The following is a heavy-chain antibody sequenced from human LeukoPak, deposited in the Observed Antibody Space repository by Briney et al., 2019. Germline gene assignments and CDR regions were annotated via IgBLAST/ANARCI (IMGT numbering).Heavy chain of an antibody. J-gene: IGHJ4*02. V-gene: IGHV1-18*01. D-gene: IGHD1-7*01. CDR3: ARDLLRGQLELEGLAFDY. Sequence: ASVKVSCKASGYTFTSYVISWVRQAPGQGLDWMGWISAYNGNTNYAQKLQGRVTMTTDTSTSTAYMELRSLRSDDTAVYYCARDLLRGQLELEGLAFDYWGQGTLVTVSS. CDR2: ISAYNGNT. CDR1: GYTFTSYV.